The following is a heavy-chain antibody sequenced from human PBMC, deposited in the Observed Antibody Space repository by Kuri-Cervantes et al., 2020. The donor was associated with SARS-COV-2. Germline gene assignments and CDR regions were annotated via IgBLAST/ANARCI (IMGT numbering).Heavy chain of an antibody. CDR2: IYPGDSDT. V-gene: IGHV5-51*01. J-gene: IGHJ6*03. Sequence: GGSLRLSCKGSGYSFTSYWIGWVRQMPGKGLEWMGIIYPGDSDTRYSPSFQGQVTISADKSISTAYLQWSSLKASDTAMYYCARQGGYSSGWYGGRHYYMDVWGKGTTVTVSS. D-gene: IGHD6-19*01. CDR1: GYSFTSYW. CDR3: ARQGGYSSGWYGGRHYYMDV.